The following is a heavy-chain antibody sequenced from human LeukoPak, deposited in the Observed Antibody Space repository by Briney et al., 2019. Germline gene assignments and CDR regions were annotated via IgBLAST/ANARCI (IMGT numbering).Heavy chain of an antibody. CDR1: GGSISSYY. CDR3: ARDQTGYSSGWSSSGFDY. J-gene: IGHJ4*02. V-gene: IGHV4-59*01. Sequence: SETLSLTCTVSGGSISSYYWSWIRRPPGKGLEWIGYIYYSGSTNYNPSLKSRVTISVDTSKNQFSLKLSSVTAADTAVYYCARDQTGYSSGWSSSGFDYWGQGTLVTVSS. D-gene: IGHD6-19*01. CDR2: IYYSGST.